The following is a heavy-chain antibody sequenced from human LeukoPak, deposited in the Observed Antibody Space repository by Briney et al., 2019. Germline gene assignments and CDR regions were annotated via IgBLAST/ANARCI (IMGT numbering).Heavy chain of an antibody. V-gene: IGHV4-31*03. CDR1: SGSISSGAFY. D-gene: IGHD3-16*01. Sequence: SSQTLSLTCTVSSGSISSGAFYNNWIRQRPGKGLEWIGYIYYTGITSYNPSLKSRATMSVDTFMNQVSLKLSSLTAADTAVYYCAASSGVTLGRFWGQGTLVTVSS. CDR2: IYYTGIT. CDR3: AASSGVTLGRF. J-gene: IGHJ4*02.